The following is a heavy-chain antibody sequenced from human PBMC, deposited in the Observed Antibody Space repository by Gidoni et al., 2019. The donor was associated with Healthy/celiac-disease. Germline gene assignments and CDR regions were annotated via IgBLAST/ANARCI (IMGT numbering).Heavy chain of an antibody. CDR3: ARVTAMVTSYYYGMDV. CDR1: GFTVSSND. Sequence: EVQLVEPGGGLIQPGGSLRLSCAASGFTVSSNDMSWVRQAPGKGLEWVSVIYSGGRTYYEDSVKGRFTISRDNSKNTLYLQMNSLRAEDTAVYYCARVTAMVTSYYYGMDVWGQGTTVTVSS. J-gene: IGHJ6*02. CDR2: IYSGGRT. D-gene: IGHD5-18*01. V-gene: IGHV3-53*01.